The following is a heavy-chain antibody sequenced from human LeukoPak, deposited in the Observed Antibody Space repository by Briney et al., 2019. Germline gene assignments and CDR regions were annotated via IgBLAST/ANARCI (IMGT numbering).Heavy chain of an antibody. CDR3: ARYSYYESSGYSNDAFDL. CDR1: GGSISSYY. CDR2: IYHSGNT. J-gene: IGHJ3*01. D-gene: IGHD3-22*01. Sequence: PSETPSLTCTVSGGSISSYYWGWIRQPPGKGLEWIGYIYHSGNTNSNPSLKSRVTISIDSSKNQFSLKLSSVTAADTAVYYCARYSYYESSGYSNDAFDLWGQGAMVTVSS. V-gene: IGHV4-59*01.